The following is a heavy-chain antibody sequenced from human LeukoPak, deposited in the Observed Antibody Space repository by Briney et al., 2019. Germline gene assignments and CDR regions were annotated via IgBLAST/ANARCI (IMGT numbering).Heavy chain of an antibody. CDR1: GGPISSGASY. Sequence: SETLSLTCTVSGGPISSGASYWSWLRQHPGMGLEWNGYIYYSRNTCYNQSHKSRVIISVDISKNQSSLNLSSVTTGDTAVDYGASDYYDTSGDYYLKWGQGTLVTVSS. D-gene: IGHD3-22*01. J-gene: IGHJ4*02. V-gene: IGHV4-31*03. CDR3: ASDYYDTSGDYYLK. CDR2: IYYSRNT.